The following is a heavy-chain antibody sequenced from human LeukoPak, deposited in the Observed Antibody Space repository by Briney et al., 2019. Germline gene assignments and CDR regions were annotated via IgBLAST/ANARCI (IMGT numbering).Heavy chain of an antibody. J-gene: IGHJ4*02. CDR2: ISGSGGST. V-gene: IGHV3-23*01. CDR1: GFTFSSYA. D-gene: IGHD5-18*01. CDR3: AKDTAMVDWTIDY. Sequence: PEGSLRLSCAASGFTFSSYAMSWVRQAPGKGLEWVSAISGSGGSTYYADSVKGRFTISRDNSKNTLYLQMNSLRAEDTAVYYCAKDTAMVDWTIDYWGQGTLVTVSS.